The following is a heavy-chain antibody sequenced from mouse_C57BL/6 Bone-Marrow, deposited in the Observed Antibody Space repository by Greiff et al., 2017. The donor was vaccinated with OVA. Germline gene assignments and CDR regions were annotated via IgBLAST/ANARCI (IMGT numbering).Heavy chain of an antibody. CDR2: IDPADGYT. J-gene: IGHJ3*01. Sequence: QVQLKQPGAELVKPGASVKLSCKASGYNFTSYWMQWVKQRPGQGLEWIGEIDPADGYTNYNQKFKGKATLTVDTSSSTAYLQLSSLTSEDSAVYDGASSGDGYGGSWGQGTLVTVSA. D-gene: IGHD2-2*01. CDR3: ASSGDGYGGS. CDR1: GYNFTSYW. V-gene: IGHV1-50*01.